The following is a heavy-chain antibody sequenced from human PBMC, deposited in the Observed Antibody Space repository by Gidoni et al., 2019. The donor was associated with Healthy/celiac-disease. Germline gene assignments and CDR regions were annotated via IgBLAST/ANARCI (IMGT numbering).Heavy chain of an antibody. V-gene: IGHV3-30-3*01. J-gene: IGHJ6*02. Sequence: QVQLVESGGGVVQPGRSLRLSCAASGFTFSSYAMHWVRQAPGKGLEWVAVISYDGSNKYYADSVKGRFTISRDNSKNTLYLQMNSLRAEDTAVYYCARGWSYYYGMDVWGQGTTVTVSS. D-gene: IGHD2-15*01. CDR3: ARGWSYYYGMDV. CDR1: GFTFSSYA. CDR2: ISYDGSNK.